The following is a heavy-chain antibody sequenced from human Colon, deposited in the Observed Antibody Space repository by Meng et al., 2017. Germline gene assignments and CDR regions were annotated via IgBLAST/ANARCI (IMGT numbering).Heavy chain of an antibody. CDR3: ARELQLTRWLAP. Sequence: GESLKISCKASGYTFSSYWIAWVRQTPEKGLEWMGIIWPGDSDTRYSPSFQGQITISADRSTETAYLQWNSLKASDTAIYYCARELQLTRWLAPWGQGTQVTVSS. J-gene: IGHJ5*02. D-gene: IGHD1-1*01. CDR2: IWPGDSDT. V-gene: IGHV5-51*01. CDR1: GYTFSSYW.